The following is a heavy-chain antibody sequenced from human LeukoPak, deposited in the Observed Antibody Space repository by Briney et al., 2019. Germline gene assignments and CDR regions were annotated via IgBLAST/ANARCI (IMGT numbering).Heavy chain of an antibody. CDR3: AKDIRYCSGGSCYGPDAFDI. Sequence: GGSLRLSCAASGFTFDDYAMHWVRQAPGKGLEWVSGISWNSGSIGYADSVKGRFTISRDNAKNSLYLQMNSLRAEDTALYYCAKDIRYCSGGSCYGPDAFDIWGQGTMVTVSS. V-gene: IGHV3-9*01. CDR2: ISWNSGSI. CDR1: GFTFDDYA. J-gene: IGHJ3*02. D-gene: IGHD2-15*01.